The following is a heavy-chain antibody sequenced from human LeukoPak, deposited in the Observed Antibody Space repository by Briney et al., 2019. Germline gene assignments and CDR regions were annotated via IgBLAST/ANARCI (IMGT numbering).Heavy chain of an antibody. Sequence: GRSLRLSCAASGFTFSSYGMHWVRQAPGKGLEWVAVISYHGSNKYYADSVKGRFTISRDNSKSTLYLQMNSLRAEDTAVYYCGKYSDYGDYLDWFDPWGQGTLVTVSS. CDR2: ISYHGSNK. V-gene: IGHV3-30*18. CDR1: GFTFSSYG. CDR3: GKYSDYGDYLDWFDP. J-gene: IGHJ5*02. D-gene: IGHD4-17*01.